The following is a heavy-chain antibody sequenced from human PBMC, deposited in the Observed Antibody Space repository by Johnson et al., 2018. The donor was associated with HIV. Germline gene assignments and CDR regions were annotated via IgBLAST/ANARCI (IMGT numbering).Heavy chain of an antibody. D-gene: IGHD6-6*01. CDR2: ISSSGSTI. J-gene: IGHJ3*02. CDR1: GFTFSSYG. Sequence: EQLVESGGGVVQPGRSLRLSCAASGFTFSSYGMHWVRQAPGKGLEWVSYISSSGSTIYYADSVKGRFTISRDNAKNSLYLQMNSLRAEDTAIYYCARAQLLADDAFNNWGQGTMVTVSS. V-gene: IGHV3-48*04. CDR3: ARAQLLADDAFNN.